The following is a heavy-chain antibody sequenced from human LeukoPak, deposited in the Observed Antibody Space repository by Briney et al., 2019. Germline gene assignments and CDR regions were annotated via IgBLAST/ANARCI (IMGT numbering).Heavy chain of an antibody. J-gene: IGHJ4*02. CDR1: GFTFSDYY. CDR3: ARDYYDSSGYYYPFFDY. D-gene: IGHD3-22*01. Sequence: GGSLRLSCAASGFTFSDYYTSWIRQAPGKGLEWVSYISSSGSTIYYADSVKGRFTISRDNAKNSLYLQMNSLRAEDTAVYYCARDYYDSSGYYYPFFDYWGQGTLVTVSS. V-gene: IGHV3-11*01. CDR2: ISSSGSTI.